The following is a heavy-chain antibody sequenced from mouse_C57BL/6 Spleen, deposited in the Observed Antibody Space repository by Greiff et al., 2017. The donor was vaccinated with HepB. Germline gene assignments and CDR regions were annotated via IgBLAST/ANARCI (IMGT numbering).Heavy chain of an antibody. CDR1: GYTFTDYN. Sequence: EVQLQQSGPELVKPGASVKIPCKASGYTFTDYNMDWVKQSHGKSLEWIGDINPNNGGTIYNQKFKGKATLTVDKSSSTAYMELRSLTSEDTAVYYCASKVYGYDGWFAYWGQGTLVTVSA. J-gene: IGHJ3*01. CDR2: INPNNGGT. CDR3: ASKVYGYDGWFAY. D-gene: IGHD2-2*01. V-gene: IGHV1-18*01.